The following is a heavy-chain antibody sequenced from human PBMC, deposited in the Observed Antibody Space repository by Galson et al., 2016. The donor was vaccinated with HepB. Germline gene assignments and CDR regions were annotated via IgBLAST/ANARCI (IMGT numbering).Heavy chain of an antibody. V-gene: IGHV4-31*03. CDR1: GGSISSGGYY. J-gene: IGHJ4*02. D-gene: IGHD4-17*01. CDR3: ARMVYGDAYYFDY. Sequence: TLSLTCTVSGGSISSGGYYWSWIRQHPGKGLEWIGYIYYSGSTYYNPSLKSWVTISVDTSKNQFSLKLSSVTAADTAVYYCARMVYGDAYYFDYRGQGTLVTVSS. CDR2: IYYSGST.